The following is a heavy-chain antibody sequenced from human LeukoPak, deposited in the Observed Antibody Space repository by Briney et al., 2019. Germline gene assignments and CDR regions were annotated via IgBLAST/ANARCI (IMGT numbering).Heavy chain of an antibody. V-gene: IGHV4-38-2*01. J-gene: IGHJ4*02. CDR2: IYHSGST. CDR1: DYSISSGYY. D-gene: IGHD2-2*01. CDR3: ARVRGYCSSTICYRYYFDY. Sequence: PSETLSLTCAVSDYSISSGYYWGWIRQPPGKGLEWIGTIYHSGSTYYNPSLKSRVTISVDTSKNQFSLKLTSVTAAGTAVYYCARVRGYCSSTICYRYYFDYWGQGTLVTVSS.